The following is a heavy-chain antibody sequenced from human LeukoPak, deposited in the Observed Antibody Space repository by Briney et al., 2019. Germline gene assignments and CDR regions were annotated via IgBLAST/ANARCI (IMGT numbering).Heavy chain of an antibody. Sequence: PGGSLRLSCAASGFTFSSYAMHWVRQAPGKGLEWVAVISYDGSNKYYADSVKGRFTISRDNSKNTLYLQMNSLRAEDTAVYYCARADYVWGSYRYPATFDYWGQGTLVTVSS. CDR2: ISYDGSNK. J-gene: IGHJ4*02. D-gene: IGHD3-16*02. V-gene: IGHV3-30*04. CDR1: GFTFSSYA. CDR3: ARADYVWGSYRYPATFDY.